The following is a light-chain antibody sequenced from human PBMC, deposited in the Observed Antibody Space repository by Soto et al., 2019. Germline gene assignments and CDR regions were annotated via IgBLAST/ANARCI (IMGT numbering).Light chain of an antibody. V-gene: IGKV3-20*01. CDR2: GAS. CDR3: QQYGSSGT. CDR1: QSVSTNY. J-gene: IGKJ1*01. Sequence: EIVLTQSPGTLSLSPGEGATFSCRASQSVSTNYLAWYQQKPGQAPRLLIDGASNRATGIPDRFSGSGSGTDFTLTISRLEPEDFAVYYCQQYGSSGTFGQGTKVDI.